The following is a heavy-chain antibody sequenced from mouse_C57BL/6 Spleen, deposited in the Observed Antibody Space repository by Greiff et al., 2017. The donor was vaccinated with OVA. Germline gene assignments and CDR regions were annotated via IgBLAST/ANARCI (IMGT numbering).Heavy chain of an antibody. CDR1: GFSFNTYA. CDR2: IRSKSNNYAT. V-gene: IGHV10-1*01. CDR3: VRHNWDAGYFDV. J-gene: IGHJ1*03. D-gene: IGHD4-1*01. Sequence: EVQLVESGGGLVQPKGSLKLSCAASGFSFNTYAMNWVRQAPGKGLEWVARIRSKSNNYATYYADSVKDRFTISRDDSESMLYLQMNNLKTEDTAMYYCVRHNWDAGYFDVWGTGTTVTVSS.